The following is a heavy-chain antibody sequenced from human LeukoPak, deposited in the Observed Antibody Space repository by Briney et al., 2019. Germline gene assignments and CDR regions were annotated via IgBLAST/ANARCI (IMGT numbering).Heavy chain of an antibody. J-gene: IGHJ4*02. V-gene: IGHV4-34*01. CDR2: INHSGST. CDR3: ATARGGGGSYYVLDY. D-gene: IGHD1-26*01. CDR1: GGSFSGYY. Sequence: SETLSLTCAVYGGSFSGYYWSWIRQPPGKGLEWIGEINHSGSTNCNPSLKSRVTISVDTSKNQFSLKLSSVTAADTAVYYCATARGGGGSYYVLDYWGQGTLVTVSS.